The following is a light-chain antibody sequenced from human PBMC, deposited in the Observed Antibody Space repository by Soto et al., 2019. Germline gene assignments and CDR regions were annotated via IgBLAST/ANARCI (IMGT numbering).Light chain of an antibody. CDR3: QQYGSSPWT. J-gene: IGKJ1*01. V-gene: IGKV3-20*01. Sequence: EIVLTQSPGTLSLSPGERVTFSCRASQSVSSTYLAWYQHKPGQAPRLLIYGASSRATGIPDRFSGRGSGTDFTLTISRLEPEDFAVYYCQQYGSSPWTFGQGTKVEVK. CDR1: QSVSSTY. CDR2: GAS.